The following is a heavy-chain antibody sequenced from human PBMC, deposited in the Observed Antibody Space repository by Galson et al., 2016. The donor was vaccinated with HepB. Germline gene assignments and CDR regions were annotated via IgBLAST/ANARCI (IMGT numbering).Heavy chain of an antibody. J-gene: IGHJ4*02. CDR3: ASYPGYFPGN. Sequence: SLRLSCAASGFTFSSYEMNWVRQAPGKGLEWVSYISSSGNTIYYADSVKGRFTKSRDNAKNSLYLQMNSRRAEDTAVYYCASYPGYFPGNWGQGTLVTVSS. V-gene: IGHV3-48*03. CDR2: ISSSGNTI. D-gene: IGHD3-9*01. CDR1: GFTFSSYE.